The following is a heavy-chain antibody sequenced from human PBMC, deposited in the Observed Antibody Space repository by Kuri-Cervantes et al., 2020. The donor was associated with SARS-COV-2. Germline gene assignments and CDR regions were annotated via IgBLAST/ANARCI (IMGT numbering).Heavy chain of an antibody. Sequence: GESLKISCVASGFTFSAYTLNWVRQAPGKGLEWVSSITRSSVYISYADSLKGRFTISRDNAKNSLYLQMNSLRAEDTAVYYCAREGLLLDAFDIWGQGTMVTVSS. D-gene: IGHD3-10*01. CDR2: ITRSSVYI. CDR1: GFTFSAYT. J-gene: IGHJ3*02. CDR3: AREGLLLDAFDI. V-gene: IGHV3-21*01.